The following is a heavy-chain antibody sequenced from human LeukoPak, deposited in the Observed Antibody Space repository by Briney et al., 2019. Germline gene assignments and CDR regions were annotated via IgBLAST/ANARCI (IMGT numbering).Heavy chain of an antibody. Sequence: SETLSLTCSVSGYSIGNGYYWGWIWQPPGKGLEWIGEINHSGSANYNPSLKSRVTILLDTSKNQFSLNLSSVTAADTAVYYCARRPRGVIIKTWFDSWGQGTLVTVSS. V-gene: IGHV4-38-2*01. CDR2: INHSGSA. D-gene: IGHD3-10*01. CDR3: ARRPRGVIIKTWFDS. J-gene: IGHJ5*01. CDR1: GYSIGNGYY.